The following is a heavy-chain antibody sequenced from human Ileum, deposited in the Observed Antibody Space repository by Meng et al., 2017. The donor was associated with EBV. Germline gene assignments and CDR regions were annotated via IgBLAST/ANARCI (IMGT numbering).Heavy chain of an antibody. V-gene: IGHV3-74*01. CDR3: SRDLAGSDDD. CDR1: GFSFSRYW. D-gene: IGHD6-25*01. J-gene: IGHJ4*02. CDR2: TNENGRTT. Sequence: VQLVDPGGALVQPVGSLRLSCAASGFSFSRYWMHWVRQAPGKGLVWVSRTNENGRTTDYADSVKGRFTISRDNTKNILYLQMDSLRAEDTAVHFCSRDLAGSDDDWGQGTLVTVSS.